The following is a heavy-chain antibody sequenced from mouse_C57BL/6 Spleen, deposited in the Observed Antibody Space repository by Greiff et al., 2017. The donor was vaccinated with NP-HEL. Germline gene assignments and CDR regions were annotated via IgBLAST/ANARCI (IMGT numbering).Heavy chain of an antibody. V-gene: IGHV1-64*01. Sequence: VQLQQPGAELVKPGASVKLSCKASGYTFTSYWMNWVKQRPGQGLEWIGMIHPNSGSTNYNEKFKSKATLTEDKSSSTAYMQLSSLTSEDSAVYYCASYGSSFSFAYWGQGTLVTVSA. CDR2: IHPNSGST. CDR1: GYTFTSYW. D-gene: IGHD1-1*01. CDR3: ASYGSSFSFAY. J-gene: IGHJ3*01.